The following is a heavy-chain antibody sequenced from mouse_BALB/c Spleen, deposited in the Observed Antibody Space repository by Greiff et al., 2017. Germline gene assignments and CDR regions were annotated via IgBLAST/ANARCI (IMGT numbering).Heavy chain of an antibody. J-gene: IGHJ1*01. V-gene: IGHV2-4-1*01. Sequence: QVQLQQSGPGLVQPSQSLSITCTVSGFSLTSYGVHWVRQSPGKGLEWLGVIWSGGSTDYNAAFISRLSISKDNSKSQVFFKMNSLQADDTAIYYCARNGPFSGTGGYFDVWGAGTTVTVSS. D-gene: IGHD4-1*01. CDR2: IWSGGST. CDR3: ARNGPFSGTGGYFDV. CDR1: GFSLTSYG.